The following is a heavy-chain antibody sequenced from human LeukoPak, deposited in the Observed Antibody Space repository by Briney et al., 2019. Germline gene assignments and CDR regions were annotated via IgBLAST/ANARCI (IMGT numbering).Heavy chain of an antibody. CDR2: INPNSGGT. J-gene: IGHJ4*02. CDR3: ARGPSSGWFLSQFDY. D-gene: IGHD6-19*01. V-gene: IGHV1-2*02. CDR1: GYTFTGYY. Sequence: ASVKVSCKASGYTFTGYYMHWVRQAPGQGLEWMGWINPNSGGTDYAQRFQGRVTMTRDTSISTAYMELSRLRSDDTAVYYCARGPSSGWFLSQFDYWGQGTLVTVYS.